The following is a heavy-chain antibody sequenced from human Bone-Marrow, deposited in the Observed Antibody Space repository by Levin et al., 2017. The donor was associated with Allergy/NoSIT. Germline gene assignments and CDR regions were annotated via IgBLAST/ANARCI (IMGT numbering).Heavy chain of an antibody. CDR2: ISGSGGTT. CDR3: ARSGRARRGLSGTHSPRGGFFDP. CDR1: GFAFSDYV. J-gene: IGHJ5*02. V-gene: IGHV3-23*01. D-gene: IGHD3-10*01. Sequence: GESLKISCAASGFAFSDYVMTWVRQAPGKGLEWVSTISGSGGTTYYADSVKGRFTISRDNSRYTLYLQMNSLRAEDTAVYYCARSGRARRGLSGTHSPRGGFFDPWGQGTLVTVSS.